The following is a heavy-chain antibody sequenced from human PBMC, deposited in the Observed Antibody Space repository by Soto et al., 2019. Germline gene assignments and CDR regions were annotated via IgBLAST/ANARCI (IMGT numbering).Heavy chain of an antibody. CDR3: ASKGYCSGGSCRWWFDP. CDR1: GGSFSGYY. D-gene: IGHD2-15*01. V-gene: IGHV4-34*01. CDR2: INHSGST. J-gene: IGHJ5*02. Sequence: SETLSLTCAVYGGSFSGYYWSWIRQPPGKGLEWIGEINHSGSTNYNPSLKSRVTISVDTSKNQFSLKLSSVTAADTAVYYCASKGYCSGGSCRWWFDPWGQGTLVTVSS.